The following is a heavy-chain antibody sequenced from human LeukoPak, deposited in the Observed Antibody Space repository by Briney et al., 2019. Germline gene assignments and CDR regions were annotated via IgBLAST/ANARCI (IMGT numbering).Heavy chain of an antibody. CDR1: GGSFSGYY. J-gene: IGHJ5*02. CDR3: ARVRAYYYGSGSYGSNWFDP. D-gene: IGHD3-10*01. CDR2: INHSGST. V-gene: IGHV4-34*01. Sequence: PSETLSLTCAVYGGSFSGYYWSWIRQPPGKGLEWIGEINHSGSTNYNPSLKSRVTISVDTSKNQFSLKLSSVTAADTAVYYCARVRAYYYGSGSYGSNWFDPWGQGTLVTVSS.